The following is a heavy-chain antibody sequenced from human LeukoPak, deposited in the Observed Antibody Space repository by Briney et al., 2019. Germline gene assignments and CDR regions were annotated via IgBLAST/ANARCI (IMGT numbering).Heavy chain of an antibody. CDR1: GFTFSSYE. CDR2: ISSSGSTI. CDR3: ARDLAWGAFDY. J-gene: IGHJ4*02. V-gene: IGHV3-48*03. Sequence: GGSLRLSCAASGFTFSSYEMNWVRQAPGKGLVWVSYISSSGSTIYYADSVKGRFTISRDDSKNTLSLQMNSLRVEDTAVYYCARDLAWGAFDYWGQGTLVTVSS. D-gene: IGHD7-27*01.